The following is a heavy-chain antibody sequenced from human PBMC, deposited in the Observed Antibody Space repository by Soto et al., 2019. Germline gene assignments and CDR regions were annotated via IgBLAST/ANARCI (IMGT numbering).Heavy chain of an antibody. J-gene: IGHJ4*02. CDR1: GGTFSSYA. V-gene: IGHV1-69*12. CDR2: IIPIFGTA. Sequence: QVQLVQSGAEVKKPGSSVKVSCKASGGTFSSYAISWVRQAPGQGLEWMGGIIPIFGTANYAQKFQGRVTITADESTSTAYMELSSLRSEDTAVYYCARVVSGSYEYDFDYWGQGTLVTVSS. CDR3: ARVVSGSYEYDFDY. D-gene: IGHD1-26*01.